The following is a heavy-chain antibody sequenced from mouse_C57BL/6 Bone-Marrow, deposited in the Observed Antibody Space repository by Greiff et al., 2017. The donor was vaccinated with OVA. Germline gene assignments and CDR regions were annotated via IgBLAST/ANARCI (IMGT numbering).Heavy chain of an antibody. Sequence: VQLQQSDAELVKPGASVKISCKVSGYTFTDHTIHWMKQRPEQGLEWIGYIYPRDGSTKYNEKFKGKATLTADKSYRTAYMQLNILTSEDSAVYFCARKGVTEAYFDYWGQGTTRTVSS. V-gene: IGHV1-78*01. CDR2: IYPRDGST. D-gene: IGHD2-13*01. CDR1: GYTFTDHT. J-gene: IGHJ2*01. CDR3: ARKGVTEAYFDY.